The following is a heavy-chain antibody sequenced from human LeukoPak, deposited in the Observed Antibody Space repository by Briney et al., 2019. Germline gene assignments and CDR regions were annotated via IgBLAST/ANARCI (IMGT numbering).Heavy chain of an antibody. V-gene: IGHV4-61*05. Sequence: PSETLSLTCTVSGGSISSSTYYWGWIRQPPGKGLEWIGYIYYSGSTNYNPSLKSRVTISVDTSKNQFSLKLSSVTAADTAVYYCARGLPYYYYMDVWGKGTTVTVSS. J-gene: IGHJ6*03. CDR2: IYYSGST. D-gene: IGHD5-18*01. CDR3: ARGLPYYYYMDV. CDR1: GGSISSSTYY.